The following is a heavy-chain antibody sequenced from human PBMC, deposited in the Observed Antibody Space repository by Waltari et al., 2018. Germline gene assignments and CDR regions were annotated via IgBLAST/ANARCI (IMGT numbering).Heavy chain of an antibody. CDR2: IYYSGNT. J-gene: IGHJ3*02. D-gene: IGHD3-3*01. CDR1: GGSISSYY. CDR3: ARETGFWSGGNAFDI. V-gene: IGHV4-59*01. Sequence: QVQLQESGPGLVKPSETLSLTCTVSGGSISSYYWSWIRQPPGKGLEWIGYIYYSGNTNYNPSLKSRVTISVDTSKNQFSLKLSSVTAADTAVYYCARETGFWSGGNAFDIWGQGTMVTVSS.